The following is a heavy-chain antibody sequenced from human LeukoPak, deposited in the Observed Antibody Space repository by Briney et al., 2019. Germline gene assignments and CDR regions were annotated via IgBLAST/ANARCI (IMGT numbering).Heavy chain of an antibody. V-gene: IGHV3-48*03. CDR3: ARDRIRVLGY. Sequence: GGSLRLSCAASRFTFSSYEMNWVRQAPGKGLEWVSYISSSGRTIYYADSVKGRFTISRDNAKNSLYLQMNSLRAEDTAVYYCARDRIRVLGYWGQGTLVTVSS. CDR2: ISSSGRTI. CDR1: RFTFSSYE. J-gene: IGHJ4*02. D-gene: IGHD2/OR15-2a*01.